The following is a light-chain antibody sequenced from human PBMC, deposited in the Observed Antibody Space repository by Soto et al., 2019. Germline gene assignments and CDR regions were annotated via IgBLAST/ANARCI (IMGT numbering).Light chain of an antibody. CDR2: GTP. CDR1: QSVSNNY. J-gene: IGKJ5*01. V-gene: IGKV3-20*01. CDR3: QHYYGTSPIT. Sequence: EIVLTQSPATLSLSPGERATLSCRASQSVSNNYLAWYQQKPGQAPRLLIYGTPNRATGIPDRFSGSGSGTDFTLTISRLEPEDFALYYCQHYYGTSPITFGQGTRLEIK.